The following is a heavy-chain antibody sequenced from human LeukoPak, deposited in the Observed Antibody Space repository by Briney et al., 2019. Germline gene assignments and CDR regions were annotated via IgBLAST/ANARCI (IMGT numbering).Heavy chain of an antibody. CDR1: GYTFTGYF. J-gene: IGHJ4*02. Sequence: PLASVKVSCKISGYTFTGYFIHWVRQAPGQGLEWMGWINPNSGGTNYAQEFQGWVTMTRDTSINTAYMELSRLRSEDTAVYYCARRPRSSGSYWIWGQGTLVTVSS. D-gene: IGHD3-10*01. CDR3: ARRPRSSGSYWI. CDR2: INPNSGGT. V-gene: IGHV1-2*04.